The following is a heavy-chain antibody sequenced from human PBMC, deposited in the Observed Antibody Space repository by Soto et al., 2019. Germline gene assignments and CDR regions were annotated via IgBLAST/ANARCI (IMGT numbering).Heavy chain of an antibody. J-gene: IGHJ4*02. CDR3: ASRPSDHFYYAVSGC. D-gene: IGHD3-3*01. Sequence: PGGSLRLSCSASGITFSGHWMTWVRQAPGKGLEWVANIKPDGSEKYYVDSVKGRFTISRDNAKDSVYLQMNSLRPEDTAVYFCASRPSDHFYYAVSGCWGQRTLVSV. CDR2: IKPDGSEK. V-gene: IGHV3-7*03. CDR1: GITFSGHW.